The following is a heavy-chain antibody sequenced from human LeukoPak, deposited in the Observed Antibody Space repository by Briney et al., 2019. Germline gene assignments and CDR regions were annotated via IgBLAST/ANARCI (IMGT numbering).Heavy chain of an antibody. CDR3: ARYFNNTGYSWRRFDY. D-gene: IGHD3-9*01. Sequence: GGSLRLSCAASGFTFSNFWMTWVRQAPGKGLEWVATIRQDGSDKYYVDSVEGRFTISRDNAKNSLYLQMNSLRAEDTAVYYCARYFNNTGYSWRRFDYWGQGALVTVSS. CDR1: GFTFSNFW. CDR2: IRQDGSDK. V-gene: IGHV3-7*01. J-gene: IGHJ4*02.